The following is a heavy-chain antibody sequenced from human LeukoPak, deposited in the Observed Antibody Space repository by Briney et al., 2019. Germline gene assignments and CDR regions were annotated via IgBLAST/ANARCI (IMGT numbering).Heavy chain of an antibody. CDR1: GYTFTSYY. V-gene: IGHV1-46*01. CDR2: INPSGGST. D-gene: IGHD3-10*01. CDR3: ARDGGNLWFGELF. Sequence: ASVKVSCKASGYTFTSYYMHWVRQAPGQGLEWMGIINPSGGSTSYAQKFQGRVTMTRDTSTSTAYMELSRLRSDDTAVYYCARDGGNLWFGELFWGQGTLVTVSS. J-gene: IGHJ4*02.